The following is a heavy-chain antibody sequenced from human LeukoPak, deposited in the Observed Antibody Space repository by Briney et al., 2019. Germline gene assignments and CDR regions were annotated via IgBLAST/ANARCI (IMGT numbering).Heavy chain of an antibody. CDR3: AKDRMIVVVITRDYAFDI. J-gene: IGHJ3*02. D-gene: IGHD3-22*01. CDR2: ISGNSGAT. Sequence: GGSLRLSCATSGFTFSSYPMSWVRQAPGRGLEWVSVISGNSGATYYADSVKGRFTISRDNSKNTLYLQMNSLRAEDTAVYYCAKDRMIVVVITRDYAFDIWGQGTMVTVSS. CDR1: GFTFSSYP. V-gene: IGHV3-23*01.